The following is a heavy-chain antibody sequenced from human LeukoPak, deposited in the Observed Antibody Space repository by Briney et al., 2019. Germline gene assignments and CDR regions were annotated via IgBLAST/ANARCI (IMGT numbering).Heavy chain of an antibody. V-gene: IGHV1-69*05. CDR3: ARVDSSTGCYKCFGY. CDR2: IIPIFGAA. Sequence: SVKVSCKASGGTFSSYAISWVRQAPGQGLEWMGGIIPIFGAANYAQKFQGRVTITTDESTSTAYMELSSLRSEDTAVYYCARVDSSTGCYKCFGYWGQGTLVTVSS. CDR1: GGTFSSYA. D-gene: IGHD2-2*02. J-gene: IGHJ4*02.